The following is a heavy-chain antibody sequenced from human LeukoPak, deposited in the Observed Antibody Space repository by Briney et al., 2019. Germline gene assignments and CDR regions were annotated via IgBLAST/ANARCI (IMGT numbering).Heavy chain of an antibody. Sequence: PGGSLRLSCAASGFTFSSYWMSWVRQAPGKGLEWVANIKQDGSEKYYVDSVKGRFTISRDNAKNSLYLQMNSLRVEDTAVYFCARRFGLGYFDLWGRGTLVTVSS. CDR2: IKQDGSEK. CDR1: GFTFSSYW. V-gene: IGHV3-7*01. D-gene: IGHD3-10*01. J-gene: IGHJ2*01. CDR3: ARRFGLGYFDL.